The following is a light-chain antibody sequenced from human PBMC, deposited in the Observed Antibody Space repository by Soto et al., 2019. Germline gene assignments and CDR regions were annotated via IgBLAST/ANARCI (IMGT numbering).Light chain of an antibody. V-gene: IGLV1-47*01. J-gene: IGLJ2*01. CDR3: AAWDDRLSGVV. CDR2: SNN. Sequence: QSVLTQPPSASETPGQRLTISCSGSRSNIGSNYVYWYQQLPGTAPKLLIYSNNQRPSGVPDRFSGSKSGTSASLAISGLRSEDEADYYCAAWDDRLSGVVLGGGTKLTVL. CDR1: RSNIGSNY.